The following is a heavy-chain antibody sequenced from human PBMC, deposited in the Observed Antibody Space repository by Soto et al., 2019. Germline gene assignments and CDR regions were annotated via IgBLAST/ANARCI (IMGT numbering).Heavy chain of an antibody. CDR3: ASSIN. CDR1: GFPFSSYG. CDR2: IWYDGSNK. J-gene: IGHJ4*02. Sequence: GGSLRLSCAASGFPFSSYGMHWVRQTPGKGLDWVGVIWYDGSNKDYAESVKGRFTISRDNSKNMLYLQMNSLRADDTAVYYCASSINWGQGTLVTVSS. V-gene: IGHV3-33*03.